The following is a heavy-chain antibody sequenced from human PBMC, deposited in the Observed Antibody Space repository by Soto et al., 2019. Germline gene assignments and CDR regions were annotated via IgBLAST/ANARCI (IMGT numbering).Heavy chain of an antibody. CDR3: ASLYYDSSGYSDAFDI. V-gene: IGHV5-51*01. CDR1: GYSFTSYW. CDR2: IYPGDSDT. Sequence: PGESLKISCNGSGYSFTSYWIGWVGQMPGKGLEWMGIIYPGDSDTRYSPSFQGQVTISADKSISTAYLQWSSLKASDTAMYYCASLYYDSSGYSDAFDIWGQGTMVTVSS. J-gene: IGHJ3*02. D-gene: IGHD3-22*01.